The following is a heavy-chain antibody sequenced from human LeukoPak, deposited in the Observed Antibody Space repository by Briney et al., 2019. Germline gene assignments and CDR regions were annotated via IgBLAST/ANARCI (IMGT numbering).Heavy chain of an antibody. CDR3: AKAMVAATAQDY. CDR1: GFTFSSYA. Sequence: GGSLGLSCAASGFTFSSYAMSWVRQAPGKGLEWVSAISGSGGSTCYADSVKGRFTISRDNSKNTLYLQMNSLRAEDTAVYYCAKAMVAATAQDYWGQGTLVTVSS. V-gene: IGHV3-23*01. CDR2: ISGSGGST. J-gene: IGHJ4*02. D-gene: IGHD2-15*01.